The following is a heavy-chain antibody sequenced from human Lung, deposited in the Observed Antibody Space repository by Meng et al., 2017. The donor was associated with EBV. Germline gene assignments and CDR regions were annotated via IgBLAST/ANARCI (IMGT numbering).Heavy chain of an antibody. CDR3: ARAVDTGYFDY. V-gene: IGHV4-31*01. CDR2: IYYSGST. D-gene: IGHD5-18*01. J-gene: IGHJ4*02. CDR1: GGSISSGGHY. Sequence: QGQRQGSGPGLVKPSGTLSLTCTVSGGSISSGGHYWSWIRQHPGKGLEWIGYIYYSGSTYYNPSLKSLVSISVDTSNNQFSLKLSSVTAADTAVYYCARAVDTGYFDYWGQGTLVTVSS.